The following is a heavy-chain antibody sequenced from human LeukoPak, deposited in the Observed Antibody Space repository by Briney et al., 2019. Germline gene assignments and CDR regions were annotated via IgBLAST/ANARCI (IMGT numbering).Heavy chain of an antibody. CDR3: AGGKDGYSYGYFDY. D-gene: IGHD5-18*01. J-gene: IGHJ4*02. CDR2: IYYSGST. V-gene: IGHV4-39*01. Sequence: PSETLSLTCTVSGGSISSSSYYWGWIRQPPGKGLEWIGSIYYSGSTYYNPSLKSRVTISVDTSKNQFSLKLSSVTAADTAVYYCAGGKDGYSYGYFDYWGQGTLVTVSS. CDR1: GGSISSSSYY.